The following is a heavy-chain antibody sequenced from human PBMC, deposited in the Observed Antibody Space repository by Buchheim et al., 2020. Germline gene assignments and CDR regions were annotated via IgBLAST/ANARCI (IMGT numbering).Heavy chain of an antibody. J-gene: IGHJ4*02. V-gene: IGHV3-30-3*01. Sequence: QVQLVESGGGVVQPGRSLRLSCAASGFTFSSYAMHWVRQAPGKGLEWVAVISYDGSNKYYADSVKGRFTVSRDNSKNMLYLQMNSLTVGDTALYYCAKDRGSSGWSFDFWGRGAL. CDR2: ISYDGSNK. CDR3: AKDRGSSGWSFDF. CDR1: GFTFSSYA. D-gene: IGHD6-19*01.